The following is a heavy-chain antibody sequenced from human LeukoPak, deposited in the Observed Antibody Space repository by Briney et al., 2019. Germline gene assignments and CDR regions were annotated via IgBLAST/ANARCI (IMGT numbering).Heavy chain of an antibody. D-gene: IGHD3-22*01. Sequence: PSETLSLTCTVSGLSISRSSYYWAWIRQPPGKGREWLGRIYYSGSTYYNPSLKSRVTISVDTSKTQFSLKLSSVTAADTAVYYCARRLYDSSGYYLDYWGQGTLVTVSS. V-gene: IGHV4-39*07. J-gene: IGHJ4*02. CDR2: IYYSGST. CDR1: GLSISRSSYY. CDR3: ARRLYDSSGYYLDY.